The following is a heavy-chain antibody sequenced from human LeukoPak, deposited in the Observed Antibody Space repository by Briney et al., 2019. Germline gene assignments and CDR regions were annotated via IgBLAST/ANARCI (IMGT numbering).Heavy chain of an antibody. CDR2: INHSGST. CDR1: GGSFSDYY. V-gene: IGHV4-34*01. D-gene: IGHD3-3*01. J-gene: IGHJ4*02. Sequence: SETLSLTCAVYGGSFSDYYWSWIRQPPGKGLEWIGGINHSGSTNYNPSLKSRVTISVDTSKNQFSLKLSSVTAADTAVYYCARVLWPFTIFGVVFKSIDYFDYWGQGTLVTVSS. CDR3: ARVLWPFTIFGVVFKSIDYFDY.